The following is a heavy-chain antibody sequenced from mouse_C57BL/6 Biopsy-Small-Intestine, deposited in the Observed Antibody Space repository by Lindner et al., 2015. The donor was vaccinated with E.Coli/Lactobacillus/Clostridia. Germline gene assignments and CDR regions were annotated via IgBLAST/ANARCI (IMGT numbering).Heavy chain of an antibody. J-gene: IGHJ3*01. CDR2: IDPEDGDT. CDR1: GFNIKDYY. D-gene: IGHD2-5*01. CDR3: TTAYYSNYVYWFAY. V-gene: IGHV14-1*01. Sequence: VQLQESGAELVRPGASVKLSCTASGFNIKDYYMHWVKQRPEQGLEWIGRIDPEDGDTEYAPKFQGKATMTVDTSSNTAYLQLSSLTSEDTAVYYCTTAYYSNYVYWFAYWGQGTLVTVSA.